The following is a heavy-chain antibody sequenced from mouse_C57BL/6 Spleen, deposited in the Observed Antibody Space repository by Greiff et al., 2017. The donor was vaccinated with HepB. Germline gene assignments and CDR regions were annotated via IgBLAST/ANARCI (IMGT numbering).Heavy chain of an antibody. J-gene: IGHJ2*01. D-gene: IGHD2-3*01. CDR2: IYPGDGDT. Sequence: QVQLQQSGAELVKPGASVKISCKASGYAFSSYWMNWVKQRPGKGLEWIGQIYPGDGDTNYNGKFKGKATFTADTSSNTAYMQLSSLTTEDSAIYYCARLIYDGYPYYFDYWGQGTTLTVSS. CDR1: GYAFSSYW. V-gene: IGHV1-80*01. CDR3: ARLIYDGYPYYFDY.